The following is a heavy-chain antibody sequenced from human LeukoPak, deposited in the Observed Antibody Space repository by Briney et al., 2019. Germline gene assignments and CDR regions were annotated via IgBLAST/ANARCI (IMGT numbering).Heavy chain of an antibody. J-gene: IGHJ4*02. CDR3: ARSGRGTYYYFDL. CDR2: ISGSNGNT. D-gene: IGHD1-26*01. Sequence: ASVKVSCKASSYTSTRYGISWVRQAPGQGLEWMGWISGSNGNTNYAQKFQGRVSMTADTSTSTAYMELRSLRSDDTAVYYCARSGRGTYYYFDLWGQGTLVTVSS. V-gene: IGHV1-18*01. CDR1: SYTSTRYG.